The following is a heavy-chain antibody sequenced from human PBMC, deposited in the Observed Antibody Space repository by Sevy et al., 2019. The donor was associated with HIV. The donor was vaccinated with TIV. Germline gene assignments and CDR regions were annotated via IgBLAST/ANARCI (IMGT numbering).Heavy chain of an antibody. CDR2: ISWNSRNI. CDR1: GFPFNDHA. Sequence: GGCLRLSCAASGFPFNDHAMHWVRLVPGKGLEWVSGISWNSRNIGYADSVKGRFTISRDNAKNSLYLQMNSLRAEDTAVYHCARDCSSTTCLWGLDVWGQGTTVTVSS. J-gene: IGHJ6*02. CDR3: ARDCSSTTCLWGLDV. D-gene: IGHD2-2*01. V-gene: IGHV3-9*01.